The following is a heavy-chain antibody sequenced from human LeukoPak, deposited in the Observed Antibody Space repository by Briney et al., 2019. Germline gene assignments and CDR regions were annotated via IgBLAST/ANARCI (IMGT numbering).Heavy chain of an antibody. D-gene: IGHD2-15*01. CDR1: GFTVSSNY. Sequence: PGGSLRLSCAASGFTVSSNYMSWVRQAPGKGLEWVSVIYSGGSTYYADSVKGRFTISRDNSKNTLYLQMNSLRAEDTAVYYCVTRAGSLYDDAFDIWGQGTMVTVSS. CDR3: VTRAGSLYDDAFDI. V-gene: IGHV3-53*01. CDR2: IYSGGST. J-gene: IGHJ3*02.